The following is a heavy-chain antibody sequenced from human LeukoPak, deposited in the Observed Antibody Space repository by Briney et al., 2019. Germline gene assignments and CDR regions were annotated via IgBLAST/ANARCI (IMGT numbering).Heavy chain of an antibody. Sequence: GGSLRLSCAASGFTFSSYAMSWVRQAPGKGLEWVSAISGSGGSTYYADSVKGRSTISRDNSKNTLYLQMNSLRAEDTAVYYCAKIRGGSWNAFDIWGQGTMVTVSS. V-gene: IGHV3-23*01. D-gene: IGHD2-15*01. J-gene: IGHJ3*02. CDR2: ISGSGGST. CDR1: GFTFSSYA. CDR3: AKIRGGSWNAFDI.